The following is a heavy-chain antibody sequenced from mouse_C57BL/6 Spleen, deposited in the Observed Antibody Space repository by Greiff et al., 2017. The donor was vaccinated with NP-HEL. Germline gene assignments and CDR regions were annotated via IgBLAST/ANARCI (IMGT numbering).Heavy chain of an antibody. V-gene: IGHV1-76*01. CDR2: IYPGSGNT. Sequence: LVESGAELVRPGASVKLSCKASGYTFTDYYINWVKQRTGQGLEWIARIYPGSGNTYYNEKFKGKATLTAEKSSSTAYMQLSSLTSEDSAVYFCAREGVITTVVFDYWGQGTTLTVSS. CDR3: AREGVITTVVFDY. J-gene: IGHJ2*01. D-gene: IGHD1-1*01. CDR1: GYTFTDYY.